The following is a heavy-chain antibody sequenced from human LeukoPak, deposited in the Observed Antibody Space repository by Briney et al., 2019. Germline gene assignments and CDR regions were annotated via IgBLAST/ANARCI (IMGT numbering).Heavy chain of an antibody. Sequence: GGSLRLSCAASGFTFSSYAMSWVRQAPGKGLEWVSAISGSGGSTYYADSVKGRFTISRDNSKNTLYLQMNSLRAEDTAVYYCANQVAIAVAGPGMFYWGQGTLVTVSS. D-gene: IGHD6-19*01. J-gene: IGHJ4*02. V-gene: IGHV3-23*01. CDR1: GFTFSSYA. CDR3: ANQVAIAVAGPGMFY. CDR2: ISGSGGST.